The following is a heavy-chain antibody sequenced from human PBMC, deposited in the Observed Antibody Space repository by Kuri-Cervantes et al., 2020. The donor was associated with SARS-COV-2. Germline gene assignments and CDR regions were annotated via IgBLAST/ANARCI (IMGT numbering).Heavy chain of an antibody. CDR3: ARDHNDFWSGYYPLDY. CDR1: GFTFSSYA. V-gene: IGHV3-30-3*01. CDR2: ISYDGSNK. D-gene: IGHD3-3*01. J-gene: IGHJ4*02. Sequence: GSLRLSCAASGFTFSSYAMHWVRQAPGKGLEWVAVISYDGSNKYYADSVKGRFTISRDNSKNTLYLQMNSLRAEDTAVYYCARDHNDFWSGYYPLDYWGQGTLVTVSS.